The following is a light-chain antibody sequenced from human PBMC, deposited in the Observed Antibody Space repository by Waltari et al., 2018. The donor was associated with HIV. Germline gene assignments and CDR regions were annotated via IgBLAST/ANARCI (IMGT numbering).Light chain of an antibody. CDR1: QSISTW. V-gene: IGKV1-5*03. CDR3: QQYNTDSQT. Sequence: DVQMTQSPSTLSASVGDTVTITCRASQSISTWLAWYQQKPGKAPKLLIYRASSLQSGVPSMFSGSGSETEFTLTINSLQPDDFATYYCQQYNTDSQTFGQGTKVDIK. CDR2: RAS. J-gene: IGKJ1*01.